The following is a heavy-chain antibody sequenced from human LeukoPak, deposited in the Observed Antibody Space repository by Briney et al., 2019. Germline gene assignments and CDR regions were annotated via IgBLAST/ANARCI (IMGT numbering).Heavy chain of an antibody. Sequence: PSETLSLTCTVSGGSISSSSYYWSWIRQPPGKGLEWIGYIYYSGSTNYNPSLKSRVTISVDTSKNQFSLKLSSVTAADTAVYYCARGWAQESSDAFDIWGQGTMVTVSS. CDR2: IYYSGST. CDR1: GGSISSSSYY. J-gene: IGHJ3*02. CDR3: ARGWAQESSDAFDI. V-gene: IGHV4-61*01. D-gene: IGHD5-24*01.